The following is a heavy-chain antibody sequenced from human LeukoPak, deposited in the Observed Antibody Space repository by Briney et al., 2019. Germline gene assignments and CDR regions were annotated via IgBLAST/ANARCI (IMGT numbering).Heavy chain of an antibody. Sequence: GGSLRLSCVASGFTLDAYEMHWVRQARGRGPEWVSLISANGGRTSYADSVKGRFTISRDNSKNSLYLQMTSLRAEDSALYYCTTWAFYHGLDVWGQGTTVTVSS. CDR1: GFTLDAYE. CDR2: ISANGGRT. D-gene: IGHD2/OR15-2a*01. V-gene: IGHV3-43*02. J-gene: IGHJ6*02. CDR3: TTWAFYHGLDV.